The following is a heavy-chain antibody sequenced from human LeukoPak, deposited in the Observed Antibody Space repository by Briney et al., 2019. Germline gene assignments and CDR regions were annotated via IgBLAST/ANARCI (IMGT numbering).Heavy chain of an antibody. CDR3: ARSGYSGRFPAYFDY. Sequence: SGGSLRLSCAASGFTFRSYAMHWVRQAPGKGLEWVAGISNDGSSEYYGDSVKGRFTISRDNSTDTLYLQMNSLRAEDTAGYYSARSGYSGRFPAYFDYSGQKTLVTVSS. J-gene: IGHJ4*02. V-gene: IGHV3-30-3*01. CDR1: GFTFRSYA. D-gene: IGHD1-26*01. CDR2: ISNDGSSE.